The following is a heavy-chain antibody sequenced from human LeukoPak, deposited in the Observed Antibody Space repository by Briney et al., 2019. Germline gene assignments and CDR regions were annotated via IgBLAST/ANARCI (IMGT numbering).Heavy chain of an antibody. V-gene: IGHV3-23*01. J-gene: IGHJ4*02. CDR3: AKIPATDPIDF. CDR2: LSGSGRGT. Sequence: GGSLRLSCAASGFTLNMYAMNWVRQAPGKGLDWVSSLSGSGRGTYYAPSVKGRFTMSRDDSKSTLYLQMNSLRPDDTAVYYCAKIPATDPIDFWGQGTLVTVSS. D-gene: IGHD6-13*01. CDR1: GFTLNMYA.